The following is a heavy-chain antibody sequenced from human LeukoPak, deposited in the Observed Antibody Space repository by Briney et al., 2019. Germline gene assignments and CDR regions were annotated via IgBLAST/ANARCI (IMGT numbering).Heavy chain of an antibody. D-gene: IGHD2-8*01. V-gene: IGHV3-7*01. J-gene: IGHJ4*02. CDR2: INEDGSEK. Sequence: PGGSLRLSCAASGFTFSRYWMDWVRQAPETGLEWVANINEDGSEKYYVVSVKCRFTIARDNAKNSLYVQMSSLRAEDTAVYFCATRNAFDYWGQGILVTVSS. CDR3: ATRNAFDY. CDR1: GFTFSRYW.